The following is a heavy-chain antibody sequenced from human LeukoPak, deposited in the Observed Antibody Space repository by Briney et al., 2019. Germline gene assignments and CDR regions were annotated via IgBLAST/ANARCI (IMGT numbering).Heavy chain of an antibody. CDR3: ARDADPSAYYGSGSSIDH. Sequence: SETLSLTCTVSGGSLSGYYWSWIRQPPGEGLEYVAYIYYTGSTYYNPALKSRVTISLDTSKNQFSLKLSSVTAADTAVYCCARDADPSAYYGSGSSIDHWGQGTLVTVSS. V-gene: IGHV4-59*12. J-gene: IGHJ4*02. CDR2: IYYTGST. D-gene: IGHD3-10*01. CDR1: GGSLSGYY.